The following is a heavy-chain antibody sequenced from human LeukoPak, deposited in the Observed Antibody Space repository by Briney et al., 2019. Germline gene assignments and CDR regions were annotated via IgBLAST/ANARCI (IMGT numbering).Heavy chain of an antibody. CDR1: GDSVSSNSAA. CDR2: TYYRSQWYN. Sequence: SQTLSLTCAISGDSVSSNSAAWNWIRQSPSRGLEWLGRTYYRSQWYNDYAVSVKSRITINPDTSKNQFSLQLNSVTAADTALYYCARELRYDNSDSGAFWGQGTVVTVSS. CDR3: ARELRYDNSDSGAF. V-gene: IGHV6-1*01. D-gene: IGHD3-22*01. J-gene: IGHJ3*01.